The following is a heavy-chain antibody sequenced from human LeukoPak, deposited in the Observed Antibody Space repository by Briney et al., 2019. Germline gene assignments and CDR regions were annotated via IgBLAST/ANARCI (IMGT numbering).Heavy chain of an antibody. CDR1: GFTFRDFA. V-gene: IGHV3-23*01. Sequence: GGSLRLSCAASGFTFRDFAFHWVRQAPGKGLEWVSAISGSGGSTYYADSVKGRFTISRDNSKNTLYLQMNSLRAEDTAVYYCAKEVVAAYYDSSGKQFDYWGQGTLVTVSS. D-gene: IGHD3-22*01. CDR3: AKEVVAAYYDSSGKQFDY. J-gene: IGHJ4*02. CDR2: ISGSGGST.